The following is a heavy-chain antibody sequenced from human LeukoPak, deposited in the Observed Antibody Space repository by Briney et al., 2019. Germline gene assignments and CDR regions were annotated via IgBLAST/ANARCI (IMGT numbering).Heavy chain of an antibody. CDR3: AGGSANFGVVSQGGKAFDI. Sequence: ASVTVSCKASGGTFSSYAISWVRQAPGQGLEWMGGIIPIFGTANYAQKLQGRVTITADESTSTAYMELSSLRSEDTAVYYCAGGSANFGVVSQGGKAFDIWGQGTMVTVSS. CDR2: IIPIFGTA. D-gene: IGHD3-3*01. J-gene: IGHJ3*02. V-gene: IGHV1-69*13. CDR1: GGTFSSYA.